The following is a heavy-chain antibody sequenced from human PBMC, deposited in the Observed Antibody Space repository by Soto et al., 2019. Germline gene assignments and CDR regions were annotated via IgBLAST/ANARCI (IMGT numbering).Heavy chain of an antibody. CDR2: IIPIFGTA. D-gene: IGHD3-10*01. CDR3: ARTMVRVPATAKTHYYYYGMDV. V-gene: IGHV1-69*13. CDR1: GGTFSSYA. Sequence: WASVKVSCKASGGTFSSYAISWVRQAPGQGLEWMGGIIPIFGTANYAQKFQGRVTITADESTSTAYMELSSLRSEDTAVYYCARTMVRVPATAKTHYYYYGMDVWGQGTTVTVSS. J-gene: IGHJ6*02.